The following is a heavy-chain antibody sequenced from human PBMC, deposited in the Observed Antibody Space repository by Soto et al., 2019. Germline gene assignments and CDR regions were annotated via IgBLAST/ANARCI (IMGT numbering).Heavy chain of an antibody. CDR1: GYTFTSYG. CDR3: ARGVIRYCSSTSCQTPGYYYYYMDV. Sequence: ASVKVSCKASGYTFTSYGISWVRQAPGQGLEWMGWISAYSGNTNYAQKLQGRVTMTTDTSTSTAYMELRSLRSDDTAVYYCARGVIRYCSSTSCQTPGYYYYYMDVWGKGTTVTVSS. D-gene: IGHD2-2*01. J-gene: IGHJ6*03. V-gene: IGHV1-18*01. CDR2: ISAYSGNT.